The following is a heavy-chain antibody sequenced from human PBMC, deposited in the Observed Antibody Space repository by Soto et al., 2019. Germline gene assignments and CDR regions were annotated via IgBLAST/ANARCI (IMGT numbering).Heavy chain of an antibody. CDR3: ARWGVVTPYGMDV. D-gene: IGHD2-21*02. CDR1: GGSISSNNYY. J-gene: IGHJ6*02. CDR2: IYHSGST. Sequence: SETLSLTCTVSGGSISSNNYYWGWIRQPPGKGLEWIGEIYHSGSTNYNPSLKSRVTISLDKSKNQFSLKLSSVTAADTAVYYCARWGVVTPYGMDVWGQGTTVTVSS. V-gene: IGHV4-39*07.